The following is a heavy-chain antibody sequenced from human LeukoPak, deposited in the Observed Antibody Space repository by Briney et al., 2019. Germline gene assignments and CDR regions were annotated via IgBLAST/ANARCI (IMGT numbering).Heavy chain of an antibody. Sequence: GRSLRLSCASSGFTFSSYGMHWVRQAPGKGLEWVAVIWYDGSNKYYADSVKGRFTISRDNSKNTLYLQMSSLRAEDTAVYYCARGWVRGEYYFYGMDVWGQGTTVTVSS. D-gene: IGHD3-10*01. V-gene: IGHV3-33*01. CDR2: IWYDGSNK. J-gene: IGHJ6*02. CDR1: GFTFSSYG. CDR3: ARGWVRGEYYFYGMDV.